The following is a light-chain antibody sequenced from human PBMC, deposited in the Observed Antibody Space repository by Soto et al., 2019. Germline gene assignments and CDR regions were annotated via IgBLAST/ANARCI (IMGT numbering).Light chain of an antibody. CDR3: CSYRSGSAPYYV. Sequence: QSVLTQPASVSGSPGQSITISCTGTRSDVGGYDFVSWYQQHPGKAPRVVLYEVTNRPSGVSDRFSGSKSGNTASLTISGLQAEDEADYYCCSYRSGSAPYYVFGTGTKVTVL. CDR2: EVT. J-gene: IGLJ1*01. V-gene: IGLV2-14*01. CDR1: RSDVGGYDF.